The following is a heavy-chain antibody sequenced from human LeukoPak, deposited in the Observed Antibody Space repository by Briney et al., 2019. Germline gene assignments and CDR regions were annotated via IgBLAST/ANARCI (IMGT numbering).Heavy chain of an antibody. D-gene: IGHD4-17*01. V-gene: IGHV4-59*08. J-gene: IGHJ3*02. CDR2: IYYSGST. CDR1: GGSISSYY. CDR3: ARDNYGDYDDAFDI. Sequence: SETLSLTCTVSGGSISSYYWSWIRQPPGKGLEWIGYIYYSGSTNYNPSLKSRVTISVDTSKNQFSLKLSSVTAADTAVYYCARDNYGDYDDAFDIWGQGTMVTVSS.